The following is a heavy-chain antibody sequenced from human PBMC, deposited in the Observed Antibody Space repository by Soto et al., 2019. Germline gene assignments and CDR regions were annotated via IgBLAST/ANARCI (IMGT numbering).Heavy chain of an antibody. J-gene: IGHJ4*02. V-gene: IGHV4-59*01. Sequence: PSETLSLTCTVSGGSISSYYWSWIRQPPGKGLEWIGYIYYSGSTNYNPSLKSRVTISVDTSKNQFSLKLSSVTAADTAVYYCARDLHYYDYWGQGTLVTVSS. CDR2: IYYSGST. CDR3: ARDLHYYDY. CDR1: GGSISSYY.